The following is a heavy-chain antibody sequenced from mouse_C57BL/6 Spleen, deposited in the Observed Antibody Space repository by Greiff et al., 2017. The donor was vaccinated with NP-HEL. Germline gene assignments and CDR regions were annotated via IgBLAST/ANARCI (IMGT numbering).Heavy chain of an antibody. CDR2: IYPRSGNT. V-gene: IGHV1-81*01. J-gene: IGHJ4*01. CDR3: ARNGMAPYYYAMDY. CDR1: GYTFTSYG. Sequence: QVQLQQSGAELARPGASVKLSCKASGYTFTSYGISWVKQRTGQGLEWIGEIYPRSGNTYYNEKFKGKATLTADKSSSTAYMELRSLTSEDSAVYFCARNGMAPYYYAMDYWGQGTSVTVSS. D-gene: IGHD2-3*01.